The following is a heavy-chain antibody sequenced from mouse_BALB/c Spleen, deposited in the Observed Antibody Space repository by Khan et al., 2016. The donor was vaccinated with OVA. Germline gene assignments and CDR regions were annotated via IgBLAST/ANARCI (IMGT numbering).Heavy chain of an antibody. V-gene: IGHV1-20*02. D-gene: IGHD1-1*01. J-gene: IGHJ2*01. CDR3: ARIYRSDFDY. CDR1: GYSFTGYF. CDR2: INPHIGET. Sequence: VQLQQSGPELVKPGASVKISCKASGYSFTGYFMNWVMQSHGKSLEWIGRINPHIGETFYNPKFKGKATLTVDESSSPAHMELRSLASEDSAVYYCARIYRSDFDYWGQGTTVTVSS.